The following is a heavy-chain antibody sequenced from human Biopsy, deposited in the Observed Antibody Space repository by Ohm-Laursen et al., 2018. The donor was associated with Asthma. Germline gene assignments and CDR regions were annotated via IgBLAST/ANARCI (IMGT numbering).Heavy chain of an antibody. V-gene: IGHV1-58*01. D-gene: IGHD2/OR15-2a*01. CDR1: GVALSGYT. CDR3: AAGRTSLQGESLI. J-gene: IGHJ4*01. CDR2: IVFASGAT. Sequence: SVKVSCNVSGVALSGYTFEWVRQARGLGLEWIAWIVFASGATNYAQNFQDRLTVTRDMSAGSVSMELSGLSSTDTAVYYCAAGRTSLQGESLIWGQGTLVSVSS.